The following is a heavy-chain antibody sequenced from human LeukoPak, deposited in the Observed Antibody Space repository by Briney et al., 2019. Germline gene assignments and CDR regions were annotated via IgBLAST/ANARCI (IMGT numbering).Heavy chain of an antibody. Sequence: ASVKVSCKASGYTFTGYDMHWVRQAPGQGLEWMGWINPNSGGTNYAQKFQGRVTMTRDTSISTAYMELSRLRSDDTAVYYCARGYYGDYSCDYWGQGTLVTVSS. CDR1: GYTFTGYD. D-gene: IGHD4-17*01. J-gene: IGHJ4*02. V-gene: IGHV1-2*02. CDR2: INPNSGGT. CDR3: ARGYYGDYSCDY.